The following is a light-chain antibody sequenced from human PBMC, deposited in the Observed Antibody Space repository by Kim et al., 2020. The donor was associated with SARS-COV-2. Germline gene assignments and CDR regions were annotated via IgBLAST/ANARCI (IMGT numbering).Light chain of an antibody. J-gene: IGLJ2*01. CDR2: KDS. CDR1: ALPKQY. Sequence: SYELTQPPSVSVSPGQTARITCSGDALPKQYAYWYQQKPGQAPVLVIYKDSERPSGIPERFSGSSSGTTVTLTISGVQAEDEADYYCQSADSSGTWVVFGGGTQLNVL. V-gene: IGLV3-25*03. CDR3: QSADSSGTWVV.